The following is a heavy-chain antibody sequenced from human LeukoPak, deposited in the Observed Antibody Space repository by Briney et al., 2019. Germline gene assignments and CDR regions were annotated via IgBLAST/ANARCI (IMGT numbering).Heavy chain of an antibody. D-gene: IGHD1-26*01. J-gene: IGHJ4*02. Sequence: SETLSLTCAVYGGSFSGYYWSWIRQPPGKGLEWIGEINHSGSTNYNPSLKSRVTISVDTSKNQFSLKLSSVTAADTAVYYCARRGSYYVGYFDYWGQGTLVTVSS. CDR3: ARRGSYYVGYFDY. CDR1: GGSFSGYY. V-gene: IGHV4-34*01. CDR2: INHSGST.